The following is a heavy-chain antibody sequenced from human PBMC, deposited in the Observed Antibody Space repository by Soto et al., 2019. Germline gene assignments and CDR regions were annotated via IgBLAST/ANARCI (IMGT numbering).Heavy chain of an antibody. D-gene: IGHD5-12*01. Sequence: QVQLVQSGAEVKKPGSSVKVSCKASGGTFSSYAISWVRQAPGQGLERMGGIIPIFGTANYAQKFQGRVTMTADESTSTACMELSSLRSEDTAVYYCASKGVDCYHYPYYFDYWGQGTLVTVSS. CDR2: IIPIFGTA. J-gene: IGHJ4*02. V-gene: IGHV1-69*01. CDR3: ASKGVDCYHYPYYFDY. CDR1: GGTFSSYA.